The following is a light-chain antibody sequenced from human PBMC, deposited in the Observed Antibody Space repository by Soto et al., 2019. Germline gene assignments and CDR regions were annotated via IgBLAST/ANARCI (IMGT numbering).Light chain of an antibody. Sequence: TVMTQSPVTLSVSPGDTATLSCRASQSFTRSLAWYQQKPGQAPRLLIYGASTRATGIPARFSGSGSGTEFTLTISNLQSEDFAVYYCQQYKTWPRTFGQGTKVEMK. J-gene: IGKJ1*01. CDR1: QSFTRS. CDR3: QQYKTWPRT. CDR2: GAS. V-gene: IGKV3-15*01.